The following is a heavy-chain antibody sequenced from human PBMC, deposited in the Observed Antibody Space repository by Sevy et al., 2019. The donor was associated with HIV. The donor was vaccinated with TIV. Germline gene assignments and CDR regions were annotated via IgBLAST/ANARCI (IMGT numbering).Heavy chain of an antibody. CDR3: ARVNDIVVVTAALDY. CDR2: INPNSGGT. J-gene: IGHJ4*02. D-gene: IGHD2-21*02. CDR1: GYTFTGYY. V-gene: IGHV1-2*02. Sequence: ASVKVSFKASGYTFTGYYMHWVRQAPGQGLEWMGWINPNSGGTNYAQKFQGRVTMTRDTSISTAYMELSRLTSDDTAVYYCARVNDIVVVTAALDYWGQGTLVTVSS.